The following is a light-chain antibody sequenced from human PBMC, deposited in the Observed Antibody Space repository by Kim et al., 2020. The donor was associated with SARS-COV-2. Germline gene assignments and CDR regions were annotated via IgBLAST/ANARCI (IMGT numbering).Light chain of an antibody. CDR2: DVS. CDR3: CSYAGSWV. V-gene: IGLV2-11*01. J-gene: IGLJ3*02. CDR1: SSDVGGYNY. Sequence: SPGQSVTISCTGTSSDVGGYNYVSWYQQHPGKAPKLMIYDVSKRPSGVPDRFSGSKSGNTASLTISGLQAEDGADYYCCSYAGSWVFGGGTQLTVL.